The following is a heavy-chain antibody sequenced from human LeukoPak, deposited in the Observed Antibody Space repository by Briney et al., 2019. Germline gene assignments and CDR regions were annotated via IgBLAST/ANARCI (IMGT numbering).Heavy chain of an antibody. CDR1: GGSISSSSYY. CDR2: IYYSGST. CDR3: ARLLNYDFRYFDY. Sequence: SETLSLTCTVSGGSISSSSYYWGWIRQPPGKGLEWIGSIYYSGSTYYNPSLKSRVTISVDTSKNQFSLKLSSVTAADTAVYYCARLLNYDFRYFDYWGQGTLVTVSS. V-gene: IGHV4-39*01. D-gene: IGHD3-3*01. J-gene: IGHJ4*02.